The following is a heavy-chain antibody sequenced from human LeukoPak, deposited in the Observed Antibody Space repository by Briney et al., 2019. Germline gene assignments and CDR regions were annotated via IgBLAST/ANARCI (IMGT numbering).Heavy chain of an antibody. CDR2: ISSSGSTI. CDR1: GFTFSDYY. D-gene: IGHD6-13*01. Sequence: GGSLRLSCAASGFTFSDYYMSWIRQAPGKGLEWVSYISSSGSTIFYADSVKGRFTISRDNAKNSLYLQMNSLRAEDTAVYYCVRGGSSSWDYFDYWGQGTLVIVSS. J-gene: IGHJ4*02. V-gene: IGHV3-11*01. CDR3: VRGGSSSWDYFDY.